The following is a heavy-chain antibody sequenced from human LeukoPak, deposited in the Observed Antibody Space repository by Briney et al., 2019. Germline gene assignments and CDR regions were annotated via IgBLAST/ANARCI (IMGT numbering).Heavy chain of an antibody. CDR2: ISGSGGST. J-gene: IGHJ3*02. CDR1: GFTFSSYA. CDR3: ARDDSYGYLEFGAFDI. V-gene: IGHV3-23*01. D-gene: IGHD5-18*01. Sequence: PGGSLRLSCAASGFTFSSYAMSWVRQAPGKGLEWVSAISGSGGSTYYADSVKGRFTISRDNSKNTLYLQMNSLRAEDMAVYYCARDDSYGYLEFGAFDIWGQGTMVTVSS.